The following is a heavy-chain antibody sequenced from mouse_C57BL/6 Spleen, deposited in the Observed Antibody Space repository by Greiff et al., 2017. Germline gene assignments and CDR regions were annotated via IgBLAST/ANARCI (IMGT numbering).Heavy chain of an antibody. CDR1: GYAFSSSW. J-gene: IGHJ4*01. V-gene: IGHV1-82*01. CDR3: ARGFYDGYYDYYAMDY. Sequence: VQLQQSGPELVKPGASVKISCKASGYAFSSSWMNWVKQRPGKGLEWIGRIYPGDGDTNYNGKFKGKATLTADKSSSTAYMQLSSLTSEDSAVYFCARGFYDGYYDYYAMDYWGQGTSVTVSS. D-gene: IGHD2-3*01. CDR2: IYPGDGDT.